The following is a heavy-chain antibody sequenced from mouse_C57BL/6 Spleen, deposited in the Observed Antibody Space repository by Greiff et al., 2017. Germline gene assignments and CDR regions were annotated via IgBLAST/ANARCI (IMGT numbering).Heavy chain of an antibody. CDR2: ISSGGDYI. CDR3: TIDDGYYVGGAMDV. CDR1: GFTFSSYA. D-gene: IGHD2-3*01. Sequence: EVKLVESGEGLVKPGGSLKLSCAASGFTFSSYAMSWVRQTPEKRLEWVAYISSGGDYIYYADTVKGRFTISRDNARNTLYLQMSSLKSEDTAMYYCTIDDGYYVGGAMDVWGQGTSVTVSS. J-gene: IGHJ4*01. V-gene: IGHV5-9-1*02.